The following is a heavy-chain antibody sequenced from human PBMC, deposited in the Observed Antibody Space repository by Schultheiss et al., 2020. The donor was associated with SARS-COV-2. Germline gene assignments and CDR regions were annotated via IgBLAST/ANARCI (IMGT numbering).Heavy chain of an antibody. CDR2: IYHSGST. J-gene: IGHJ6*02. D-gene: IGHD3-22*01. CDR1: GGSISSYY. V-gene: IGHV4-59*12. CDR3: ARDRLDSSGYYYYGMDV. Sequence: SETLSLTCTVSGGSISSYYWSWIRQPPGKGLEWIGEIYHSGSTYYNPSLKSRVTISVDTSKNQFSLKLSSVTAADTAVYYCARDRLDSSGYYYYGMDVWGQGTTVTVSS.